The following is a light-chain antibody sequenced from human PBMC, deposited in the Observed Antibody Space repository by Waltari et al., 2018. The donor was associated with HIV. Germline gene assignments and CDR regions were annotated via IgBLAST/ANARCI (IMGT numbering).Light chain of an antibody. J-gene: IGLJ3*02. CDR1: SIDVGGNNY. CDR3: SSYTSSSTWV. CDR2: DLT. Sequence: QSALTQPASVSGSPGQSITISCTGTSIDVGGNNYVSWYQQHPGKARKLMIYDLTNRSAGVVNRFSVSKSGNTASLTISGLQLEDEADYYCSSYTSSSTWVFGGGTKLTVL. V-gene: IGLV2-14*03.